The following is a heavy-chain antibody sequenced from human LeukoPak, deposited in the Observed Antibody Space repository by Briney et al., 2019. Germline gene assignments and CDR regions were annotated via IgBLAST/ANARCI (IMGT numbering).Heavy chain of an antibody. Sequence: GGSLRLSCAASGFTFSSCAMNWVRQAPGKGLEWVSYISSSGSTMYYADSVKGRFTISRDNAKNSLNLQMSSLRAEDTAVYYCARVPDSSGSYPHYWEDYWGQGTLVTVSS. CDR2: ISSSGSTM. V-gene: IGHV3-48*03. J-gene: IGHJ4*02. CDR1: GFTFSSCA. D-gene: IGHD6-19*01. CDR3: ARVPDSSGSYPHYWEDY.